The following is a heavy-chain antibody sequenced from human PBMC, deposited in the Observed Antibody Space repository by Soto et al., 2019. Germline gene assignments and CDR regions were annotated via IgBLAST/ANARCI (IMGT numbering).Heavy chain of an antibody. CDR2: ISSRSSNI. V-gene: IGHV3-21*01. J-gene: IGHJ4*02. Sequence: EVQLVESGGGLVKPGGSLRLSCAASGFAFNMYSMNWVRQAPGKGLEWVASISSRSSNIDYADSVKGRFTISRDNVNHSLYLPMNSLSAEDKSVYYGAGYTKMLSPAIYIDSWGQGTLVTVSS. CDR3: AGYTKMLSPAIYIDS. CDR1: GFAFNMYS. D-gene: IGHD2-8*01.